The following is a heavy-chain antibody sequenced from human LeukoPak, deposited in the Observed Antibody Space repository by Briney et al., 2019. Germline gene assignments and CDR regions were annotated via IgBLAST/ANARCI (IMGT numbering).Heavy chain of an antibody. D-gene: IGHD2-2*01. CDR1: GYTFTNYY. J-gene: IGHJ4*02. CDR2: INPNSGDT. CDR3: ARDIRYCSSTSCSVADY. Sequence: ASVKVSCKASGYTFTNYYMHWVRQAPGQGLEWMGWINPNSGDTNYAQKFQGRVTMTRDTSIGTAYMELSRLTSDDTAVYYCARDIRYCSSTSCSVADYWGQGTLVTVSS. V-gene: IGHV1-2*02.